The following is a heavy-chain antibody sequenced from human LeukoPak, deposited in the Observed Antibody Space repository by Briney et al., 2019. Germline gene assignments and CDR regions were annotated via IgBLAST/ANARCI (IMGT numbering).Heavy chain of an antibody. CDR1: GFTFSSYA. CDR3: ARVYDYDSSGYPVGIDY. Sequence: PGGSLRLSCAASGFTFSSYAMHWVRQAPGKGLEWVAVIWYDGSNKYYADSVKGRFTISRDNSKNTLYLQMNSLRAEDTAVYYCARVYDYDSSGYPVGIDYWGQGTLVTVSS. V-gene: IGHV3-33*08. CDR2: IWYDGSNK. D-gene: IGHD3-22*01. J-gene: IGHJ4*02.